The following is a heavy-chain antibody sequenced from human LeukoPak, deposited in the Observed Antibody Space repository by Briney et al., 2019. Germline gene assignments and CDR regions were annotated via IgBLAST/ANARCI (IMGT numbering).Heavy chain of an antibody. CDR3: ARLGTQRYYFDY. V-gene: IGHV3-7*01. Sequence: GGSLRLSCAASGFTFSSYWMSWVRQAPGKGLEWVANIKQEGSAKYYVHSVKGRFTISRDNAKNSLYLQMNSLRAEDTAVYYCARLGTQRYYFDYWGQGTLVTVSS. D-gene: IGHD1-1*01. J-gene: IGHJ4*02. CDR2: IKQEGSAK. CDR1: GFTFSSYW.